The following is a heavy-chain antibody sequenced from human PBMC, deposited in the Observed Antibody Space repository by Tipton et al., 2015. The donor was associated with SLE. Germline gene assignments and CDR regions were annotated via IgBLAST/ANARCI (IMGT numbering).Heavy chain of an antibody. D-gene: IGHD3-10*01. CDR3: VRLLFREYYFDS. CDR2: IFYSGTT. Sequence: GLVKPSETLSLTCTVSGGSISSRYWSWIRQPPGKGLESVGTIFYSGTTYYNPSLKSRVSISVDTSKNQFSLRLLSVTAADTAVYYCVRLLFREYYFDSWGEGTLVTVSS. J-gene: IGHJ4*02. V-gene: IGHV4-59*04. CDR1: GGSISSRY.